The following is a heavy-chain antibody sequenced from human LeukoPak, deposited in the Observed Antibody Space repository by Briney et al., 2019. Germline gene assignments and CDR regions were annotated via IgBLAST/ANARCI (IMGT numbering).Heavy chain of an antibody. CDR2: IIPIFGTA. CDR1: GRTFSSYA. V-gene: IGHV1-69*13. D-gene: IGHD6-6*01. Sequence: ASVKVSCKASGRTFSSYAISWVRQAPGQGLEWMGGIIPIFGTANYAQKFQGRVTITADESTSTAYMELSSLRSEDTAVYYCASELYSSSSLDYFDYWGQGTLVTVSS. J-gene: IGHJ4*02. CDR3: ASELYSSSSLDYFDY.